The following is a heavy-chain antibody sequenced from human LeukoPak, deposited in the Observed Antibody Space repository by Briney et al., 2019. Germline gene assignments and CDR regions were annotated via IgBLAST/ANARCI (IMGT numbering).Heavy chain of an antibody. Sequence: GGSLRLSCAASGFSFSDYYMSWIRQAPGKGLEWISYINPSGSAIYYADSVKGRFTISRDNAKNSLYLHMNSLRAEDTAVYYCAGEVVLLGPPTFSYGLDVWGQGTTVTVSS. V-gene: IGHV3-11*01. CDR3: AGEVVLLGPPTFSYGLDV. CDR2: INPSGSAI. D-gene: IGHD3-22*01. CDR1: GFSFSDYY. J-gene: IGHJ6*02.